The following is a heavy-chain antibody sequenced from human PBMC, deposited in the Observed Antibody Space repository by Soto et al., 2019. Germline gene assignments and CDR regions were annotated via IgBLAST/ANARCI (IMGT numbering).Heavy chain of an antibody. D-gene: IGHD2-21*02. CDR1: GGSFSGYY. CDR3: ARSPLVVVTARRHFDY. CDR2: INHSGST. J-gene: IGHJ4*02. Sequence: QVQLQQWGAGLLKPSETLSLTCAVYGGSFSGYYWSWIRQPPGKGLEWIGEINHSGSTNYNPSLKSRVTISVDTSKNQFSLKLSSVTAADTAVYYCARSPLVVVTARRHFDYWGQGTLVTVSS. V-gene: IGHV4-34*01.